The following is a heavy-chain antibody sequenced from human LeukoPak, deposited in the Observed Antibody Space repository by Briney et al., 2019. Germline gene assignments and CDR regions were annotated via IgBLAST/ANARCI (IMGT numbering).Heavy chain of an antibody. J-gene: IGHJ1*01. Sequence: PSETLSLTCSVSGDSVSRSDSYWDWIRQPPGKGLEWIGTIYYSGRAYYSPSLKSRVTMSVDPSNNQFSLNLRSVTAADTALYYCARRRYYDGSGYLEWGQGTLLSVSS. V-gene: IGHV4-39*01. CDR2: IYYSGRA. CDR3: ARRRYYDGSGYLE. CDR1: GDSVSRSDSY. D-gene: IGHD3-22*01.